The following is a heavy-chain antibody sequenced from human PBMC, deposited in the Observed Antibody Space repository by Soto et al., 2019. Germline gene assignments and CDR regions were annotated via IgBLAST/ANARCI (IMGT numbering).Heavy chain of an antibody. Sequence: EVQLLESGGGLVQPGGSLRLSCAASGFTFSSYAMSWVHQAPGKGLEWVSAISGSRGSTYYADSVKGRFTISRDNSKNTLYLQMNSLRAEDTAVYYCATLIGWWWSPDSSADQRTRWGQGTLVTVSS. CDR2: ISGSRGST. CDR1: GFTFSSYA. CDR3: ATLIGWWWSPDSSADQRTR. D-gene: IGHD3-22*01. V-gene: IGHV3-23*01. J-gene: IGHJ4*02.